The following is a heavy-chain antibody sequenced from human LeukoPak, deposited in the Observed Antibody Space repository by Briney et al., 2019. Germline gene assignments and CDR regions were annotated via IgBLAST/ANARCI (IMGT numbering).Heavy chain of an antibody. CDR2: IDTDGSTT. CDR1: GFTFSRYW. D-gene: IGHD2-2*01. CDR3: ARDVCSSTTCYYYYMDV. J-gene: IGHJ6*03. Sequence: PGGSLRLSCAASGFTFSRYWMHWVRQAPGKGLVWVSRIDTDGSTTTYADSVKGRFTISRDNAKNTLYLQMNSLRAEDTAVYYCARDVCSSTTCYYYYMDVWGKGTTVSVSS. V-gene: IGHV3-74*03.